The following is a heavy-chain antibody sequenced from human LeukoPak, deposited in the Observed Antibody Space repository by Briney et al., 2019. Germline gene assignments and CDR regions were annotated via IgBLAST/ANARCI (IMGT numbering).Heavy chain of an antibody. CDR1: GFAVSTNY. Sequence: PGGSLRLSWAASGFAVSTNYLSWVRQAPGKGLEWVSVIYSDGSTYYTDSVKGRFTISRDNSKNTLYLQMNSLRPEDTAVYYCARDQRSESYYPWGWFDPWGQGTLVTVSS. V-gene: IGHV3-66*02. J-gene: IGHJ5*02. D-gene: IGHD1-26*01. CDR3: ARDQRSESYYPWGWFDP. CDR2: IYSDGST.